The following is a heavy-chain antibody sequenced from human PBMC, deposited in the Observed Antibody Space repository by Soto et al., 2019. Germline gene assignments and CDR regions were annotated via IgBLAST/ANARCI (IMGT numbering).Heavy chain of an antibody. CDR1: GFTVSSNY. CDR3: ARAVTVTTLFTYYYYMDV. Sequence: GGSLRLSCAASGFTVSSNYMSWVRQAPGKGLEWVSVIYSGGSTYYADSVKGRFTISRDNSKNTLYLQMNSLRAEDTAVYYCARAVTVTTLFTYYYYMDVWGKGTTVTVSS. CDR2: IYSGGST. V-gene: IGHV3-66*01. D-gene: IGHD4-17*01. J-gene: IGHJ6*03.